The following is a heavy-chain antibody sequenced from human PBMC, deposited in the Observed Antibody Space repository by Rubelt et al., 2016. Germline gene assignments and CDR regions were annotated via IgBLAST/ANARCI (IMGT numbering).Heavy chain of an antibody. V-gene: IGHV3-7*04. J-gene: IGHJ4*02. D-gene: IGHD3-16*01. CDR3: ARGFWNYGYYFDY. Sequence: VQLQESGPGLVKPSETLSLTCTVSSGSISSSRYYWAWIRQPPGKGLEWVASINQDGSGSETYYVDSFKGRFHITRDNANNSLYLQRNSLRVEDTAVYYCARGFWNYGYYFDYWGQGSLVTVSS. CDR1: SGSISSSRYY. CDR2: INQDGSGSET.